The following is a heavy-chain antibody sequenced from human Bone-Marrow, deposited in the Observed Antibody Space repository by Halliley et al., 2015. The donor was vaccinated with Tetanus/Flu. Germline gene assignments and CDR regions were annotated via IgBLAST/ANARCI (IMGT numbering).Heavy chain of an antibody. D-gene: IGHD3-3*01. CDR2: IFPHDSET. CDR1: GNSFTTYW. J-gene: IGHJ6*02. V-gene: IGHV5-51*03. CDR3: ARGTVFGVVLDV. Sequence: QLVQSGAEVKKPGESLKISCKGSGNSFTTYWIAWVRQMPGKGLEWMGIIFPHDSETRYSPSFEGQVTMSADKSLYTAYLQWSSLRASDSGIYYCARGTVFGVVLDVWGQGTSVTVSS.